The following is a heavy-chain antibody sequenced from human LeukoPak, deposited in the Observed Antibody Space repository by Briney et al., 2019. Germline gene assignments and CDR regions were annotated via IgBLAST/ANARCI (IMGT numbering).Heavy chain of an antibody. CDR1: GYTFTSYY. Sequence: ASVKVSCKASGYTFTSYYMHCVRQAPGQGLEWMGIINPSGGSTSYAQKFQGRVTMTRETSTSTVYMELSSLRSEDTAVYYCARDGGSGSNTSYFDYWGQGTLVTVSS. CDR3: ARDGGSGSNTSYFDY. D-gene: IGHD3-10*01. CDR2: INPSGGST. J-gene: IGHJ4*02. V-gene: IGHV1-46*01.